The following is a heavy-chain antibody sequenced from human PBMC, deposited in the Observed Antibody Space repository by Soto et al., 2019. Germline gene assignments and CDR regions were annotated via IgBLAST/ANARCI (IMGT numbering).Heavy chain of an antibody. CDR2: IYYRGNA. J-gene: IGHJ4*02. CDR1: DDSINSDKYY. CDR3: ARLEGLSTSSYYFDF. Sequence: QLQLQESGPGLVKPSETLSLTCSVSDDSINSDKYYWGWIRQPPGKGLEWIGSIYYRGNAYYNPFLQSRVTISLDNSMGQFSLKLNSVTAADSALYFCARLEGLSTSSYYFDFWGPGALVTVSS. V-gene: IGHV4-39*01. D-gene: IGHD6-6*01.